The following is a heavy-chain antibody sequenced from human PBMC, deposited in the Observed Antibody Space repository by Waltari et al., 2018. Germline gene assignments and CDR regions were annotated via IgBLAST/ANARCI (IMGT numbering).Heavy chain of an antibody. J-gene: IGHJ4*02. CDR3: ARYRAGTTMYYFDY. V-gene: IGHV4-59*01. CDR2: IYYSGST. Sequence: QVQLQESGPGLVKPSETLSLTCTVSGGSLSSFYWTWTRQPPGNGLEWIGYIYYSGSTNYNPSLKSRVTISVDTSKNQFSLKLSSVTAADTAVYYCARYRAGTTMYYFDYWGQGTLVTVSS. D-gene: IGHD1-1*01. CDR1: GGSLSSFY.